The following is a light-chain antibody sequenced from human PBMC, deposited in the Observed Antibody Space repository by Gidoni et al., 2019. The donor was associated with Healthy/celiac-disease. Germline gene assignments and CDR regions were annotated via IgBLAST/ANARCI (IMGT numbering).Light chain of an antibody. V-gene: IGKV3-20*01. Sequence: DIVLTQSPGTLSLSPGERATLSCRASQSVSSSYLAWYQQKPGQAPRLLIYGASSRATGIPDRFSGSGSGTDFTLTISRLEPEDFAVYYCQQYDSSPKVTFGPGTKVDIK. CDR2: GAS. CDR1: QSVSSSY. J-gene: IGKJ3*01. CDR3: QQYDSSPKVT.